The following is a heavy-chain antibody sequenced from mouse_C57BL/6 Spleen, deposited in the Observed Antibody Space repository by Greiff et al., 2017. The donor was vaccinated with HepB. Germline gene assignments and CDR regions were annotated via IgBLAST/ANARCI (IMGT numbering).Heavy chain of an antibody. V-gene: IGHV3-6*01. CDR1: GYSITSGYY. CDR2: ISYDGSN. J-gene: IGHJ2*01. D-gene: IGHD2-1*01. CDR3: ARRGYGNFYFDY. Sequence: DVQLQESGPGLVKPSQSLSLTCSVTGYSITSGYYWNWIRQFPGNKLEWMGYISYDGSNNYNPSLKNRISITRDTSKNQFFLKLNSVTTEDTATYYCARRGYGNFYFDYWGQGTTLTVSS.